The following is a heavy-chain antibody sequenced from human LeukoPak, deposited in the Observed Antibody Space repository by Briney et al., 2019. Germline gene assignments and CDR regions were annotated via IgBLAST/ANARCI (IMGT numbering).Heavy chain of an antibody. CDR1: GGSFSGYY. CDR2: INHSGST. V-gene: IGHV4-34*01. CDR3: ARGGKQWLSPYYYYGMDV. Sequence: SETLSLTCAVYGGSFSGYYWSWIRQPPGKGLEWIGEINHSGSTNYNPSLKSRVTISVDTSKNQFSLELSSVTAADTAVYYCARGGKQWLSPYYYYGMDVWGKGTTVTVSS. D-gene: IGHD6-19*01. J-gene: IGHJ6*04.